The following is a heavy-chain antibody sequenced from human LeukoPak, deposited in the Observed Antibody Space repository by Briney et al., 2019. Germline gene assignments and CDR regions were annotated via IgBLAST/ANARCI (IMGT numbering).Heavy chain of an antibody. J-gene: IGHJ4*02. V-gene: IGHV1-3*01. Sequence: VSVKVSCKASGYTFTSYAMHWVRQAPGQRLEWMGWINAGNGNTKYSQKFQGRVTITRDTSASTAYMELSSLRSEDTAVYYCARGGDGYSTTFDYWGQGTLVTVSS. CDR2: INAGNGNT. D-gene: IGHD2-21*01. CDR3: ARGGDGYSTTFDY. CDR1: GYTFTSYA.